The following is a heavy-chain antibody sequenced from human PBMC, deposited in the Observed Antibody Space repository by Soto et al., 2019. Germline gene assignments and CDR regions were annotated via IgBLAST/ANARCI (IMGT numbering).Heavy chain of an antibody. CDR3: ARPTGEGIDY. D-gene: IGHD3-16*01. Sequence: QLLESGPGLVKPSETLSLTCTVSGASISSSSYYWGWIRQPPGKGLEWIGNFYYSGSTYYNPSLKSRVTISVDTSTNQFSLKLSSVTAADTAVYYCARPTGEGIDYWGQGTLVTVSS. J-gene: IGHJ4*02. CDR2: FYYSGST. CDR1: GASISSSSYY. V-gene: IGHV4-39*01.